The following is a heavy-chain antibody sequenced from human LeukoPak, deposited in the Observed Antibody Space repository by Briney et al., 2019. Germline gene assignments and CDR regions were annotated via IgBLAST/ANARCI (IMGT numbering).Heavy chain of an antibody. CDR3: AKPWGNYDSSGYYYFDY. CDR1: GFTVSSNY. J-gene: IGHJ4*02. V-gene: IGHV3-53*05. CDR2: IYSGGST. Sequence: PGGSLRLSCAASGFTVSSNYMSWVRQAPGKGLEWVSVIYSGGSTYYADSVKGRFTISRDNSKNTLYLQMNSLRAEDTAVYYCAKPWGNYDSSGYYYFDYWGQGTLVTVSS. D-gene: IGHD3-22*01.